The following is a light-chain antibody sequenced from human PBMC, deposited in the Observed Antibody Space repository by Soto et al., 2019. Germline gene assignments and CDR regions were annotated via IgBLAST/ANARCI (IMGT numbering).Light chain of an antibody. V-gene: IGKV3-15*01. J-gene: IGKJ1*01. CDR3: QQYNNWPLA. Sequence: EIVMTQSPATLSVSPGERATLSCRARQSVSSNLAWYQQKPGQAPRLLIDGASTRDTGIPARFSGSGSGTEFTLTISSLQSEDFAVYYCQQYNNWPLAFGQGTKGEIK. CDR2: GAS. CDR1: QSVSSN.